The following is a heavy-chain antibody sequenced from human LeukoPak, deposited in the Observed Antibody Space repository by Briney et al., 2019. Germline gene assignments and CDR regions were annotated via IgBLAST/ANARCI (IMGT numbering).Heavy chain of an antibody. CDR1: GYNFTSHG. J-gene: IGHJ4*02. CDR2: IDPNSGDT. Sequence: ASVKVSCKASGYNFTSHGISWVRQAPGQGLEWMGWIDPNSGDTNYPQNFQGRVTMTRDTSISTAYVELTTLRSDDTAVYYCARGVGSGTYRRFDSWGQGTLVTVSS. D-gene: IGHD3-10*01. CDR3: ARGVGSGTYRRFDS. V-gene: IGHV1-2*02.